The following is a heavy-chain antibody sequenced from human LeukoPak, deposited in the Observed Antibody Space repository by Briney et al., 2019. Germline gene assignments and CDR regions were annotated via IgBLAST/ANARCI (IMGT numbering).Heavy chain of an antibody. CDR3: ASSPPFGYCSSTSCYGGGDY. D-gene: IGHD2-2*03. CDR2: IIPILGIA. Sequence: SVKVSCKASGGTFSSYAISWVRQAPGLGLEWMGRIIPILGIANYAQKFQGRVTITADKSTSTAYMELSSLRSEDTAVYYCASSPPFGYCSSTSCYGGGDYWGQGTLVTVSS. CDR1: GGTFSSYA. V-gene: IGHV1-69*04. J-gene: IGHJ4*02.